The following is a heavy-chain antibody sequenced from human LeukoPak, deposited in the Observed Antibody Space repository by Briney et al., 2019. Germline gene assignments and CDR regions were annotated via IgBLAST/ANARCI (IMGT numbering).Heavy chain of an antibody. CDR1: GGSISTYY. Sequence: PSETLSLTCTVSGGSISTYYWSWIRQPPGKGLEWIGYIYYTGSTSYNPSLKSRVTMSLDASKNQFSLELNSVTPADTAVYYCARGGNYWPQWWFDPWGRGTLVSVSS. V-gene: IGHV4-59*01. CDR2: IYYTGST. J-gene: IGHJ5*02. CDR3: ARGGNYWPQWWFDP. D-gene: IGHD1-26*01.